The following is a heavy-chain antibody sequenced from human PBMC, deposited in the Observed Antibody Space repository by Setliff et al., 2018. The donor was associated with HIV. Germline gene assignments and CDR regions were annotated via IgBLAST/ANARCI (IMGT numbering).Heavy chain of an antibody. D-gene: IGHD3-10*01. J-gene: IGHJ3*02. CDR3: ARAPTHYFGNNKSSWPDAFDI. V-gene: IGHV4-4*07. CDR2: IYTSGST. Sequence: SETLSLTCTVSGGSITSSYWSWIRQPAGKGLEWIGRIYTSGSTNYNPSLKSRVTMSIDTSKKQFSLKLASVTAADTAVYYCARAPTHYFGNNKSSWPDAFDIWGLGTMVT. CDR1: GGSITSSY.